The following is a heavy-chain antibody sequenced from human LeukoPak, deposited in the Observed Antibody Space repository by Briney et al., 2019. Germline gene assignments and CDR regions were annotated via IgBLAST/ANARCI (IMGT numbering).Heavy chain of an antibody. CDR1: GYTFTSYD. J-gene: IGHJ6*03. CDR3: ARARGYGAAGYYYMDV. CDR2: MNHNSGNT. D-gene: IGHD6-13*01. V-gene: IGHV1-8*01. Sequence: ASVKVSCKASGYTFTSYDINWVRQATGQGLEWMGWMNHNSGNTGYAQKFQGRVTMTRNTSISTAYMELSSLRSEDTAVYYCARARGYGAAGYYYMDVWGKGTTVTISS.